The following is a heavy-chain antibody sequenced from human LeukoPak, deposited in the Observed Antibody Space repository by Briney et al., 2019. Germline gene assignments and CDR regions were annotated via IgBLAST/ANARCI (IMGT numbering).Heavy chain of an antibody. Sequence: GGSLRLSCAASGFTVGSNYMNWVRPAPGKGLEWGSILFGSGRTYYADSVKGRFAISRHKSKNTLFLQMNKMRTEGTAIFYFLRGRMSSWFFDLGGQGTLVTVSS. CDR3: LRGRMSSWFFDL. V-gene: IGHV3-66*02. J-gene: IGHJ4*02. CDR2: LFGSGRT. CDR1: GFTVGSNY. D-gene: IGHD6-13*01.